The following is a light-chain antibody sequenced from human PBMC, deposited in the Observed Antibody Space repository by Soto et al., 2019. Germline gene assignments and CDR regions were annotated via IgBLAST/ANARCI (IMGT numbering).Light chain of an antibody. CDR3: QQSYSTPRT. CDR1: QSINNW. CDR2: DAS. Sequence: DIQMTQSPSTLSASVGDRVTITCRASQSINNWLAWYQQKPGKAPKFLIYDASNLESGVPSRFSGSGSGADFTLTISSLQPEDFATYYCQQSYSTPRTFGQGTKVDIK. J-gene: IGKJ1*01. V-gene: IGKV1-39*01.